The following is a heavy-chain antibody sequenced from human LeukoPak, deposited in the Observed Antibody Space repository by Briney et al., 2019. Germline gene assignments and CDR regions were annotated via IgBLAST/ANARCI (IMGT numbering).Heavy chain of an antibody. J-gene: IGHJ5*02. Sequence: GGSLRLSCAASGFTFSSYSMNWVRQAPGKGLEWVSSISSSSSYIYYADSVKGRFTISRDNAKNSLYLQINSLRAEDTAVYYCARGLELGIVLMVYAKYWFDPWGQGTLVTVSS. CDR2: ISSSSSYI. CDR3: ARGLELGIVLMVYAKYWFDP. D-gene: IGHD2-8*01. V-gene: IGHV3-21*01. CDR1: GFTFSSYS.